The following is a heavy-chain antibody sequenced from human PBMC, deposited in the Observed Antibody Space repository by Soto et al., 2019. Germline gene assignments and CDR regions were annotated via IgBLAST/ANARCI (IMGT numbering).Heavy chain of an antibody. CDR3: AKDLYGAGWYNYFDP. J-gene: IGHJ5*02. CDR2: ISHDGGEK. CDR1: GFTFSTTG. D-gene: IGHD6-19*01. Sequence: QVHLVESGGGVVQPGRSLRLSCAASGFTFSTTGMHWVRQAPGKGLEWVAMISHDGGEKFYTDSVKGRFTISRDTSKNTQYLQMDSLRPEDTAIYHCAKDLYGAGWYNYFDPWGQGTLVTVSS. V-gene: IGHV3-30*18.